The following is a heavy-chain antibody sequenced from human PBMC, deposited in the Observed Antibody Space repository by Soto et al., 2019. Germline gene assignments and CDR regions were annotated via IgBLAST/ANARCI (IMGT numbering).Heavy chain of an antibody. CDR1: GYTFTSYG. CDR3: ARDLKYDFWSGTNWFDP. V-gene: IGHV1-18*01. D-gene: IGHD3-3*01. J-gene: IGHJ5*02. Sequence: ASVKVSCKASGYTFTSYGISWVRQAPGQGLEWMGWISAYNGNTNYAQKLQGRVTMTTDTSTSTAYMELRSLRSDDTAVYYCARDLKYDFWSGTNWFDPWGQGTLVTVSS. CDR2: ISAYNGNT.